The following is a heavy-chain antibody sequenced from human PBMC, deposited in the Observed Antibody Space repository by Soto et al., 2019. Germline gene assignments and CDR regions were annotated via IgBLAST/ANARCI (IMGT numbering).Heavy chain of an antibody. J-gene: IGHJ4*02. CDR2: IIPIFGTA. CDR3: ARDCSGGSCPILGY. V-gene: IGHV1-69*13. CDR1: GGTFSSYA. Sequence: GASVKVSCKASGGTFSSYAISRVRQAPGQGLEWMGGIIPIFGTANYAQKFQGRVTITADESTSTAYMELSSLRSEDTAVYYCARDCSGGSCPILGYWGQGTLVTVSS. D-gene: IGHD2-15*01.